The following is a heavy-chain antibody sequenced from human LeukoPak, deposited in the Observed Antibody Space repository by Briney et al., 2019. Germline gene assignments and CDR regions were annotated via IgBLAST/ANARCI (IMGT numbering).Heavy chain of an antibody. J-gene: IGHJ4*02. CDR2: ISYDGSNK. CDR3: ARDSGSLPPYFDY. CDR1: GFTFSSYA. Sequence: GGSLRLSCAASGFTFSSYAMHWVRQAPGKGLEWVAVISYDGSNKYYADSVKGRFTFSRDNSKNTLYLQMNSLRAEDTAVYYCARDSGSLPPYFDYWGQGTLVTVSS. D-gene: IGHD1-26*01. V-gene: IGHV3-30-3*01.